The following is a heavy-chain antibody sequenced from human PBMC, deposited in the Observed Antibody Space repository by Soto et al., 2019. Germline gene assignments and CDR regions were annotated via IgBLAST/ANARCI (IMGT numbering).Heavy chain of an antibody. CDR3: VKDIGGYSGYDFDY. V-gene: IGHV3-64D*06. Sequence: PGGSLRLSCSASGFTFSSYAMHWVRQAPGKGLEYVSAISSNGGSTYYADSVKGRFTISRDNSKNTLYLQMSSPRAEDTAVYYCVKDIGGYSGYDFDYWGQGTLVTVSS. CDR2: ISSNGGST. CDR1: GFTFSSYA. D-gene: IGHD5-12*01. J-gene: IGHJ4*02.